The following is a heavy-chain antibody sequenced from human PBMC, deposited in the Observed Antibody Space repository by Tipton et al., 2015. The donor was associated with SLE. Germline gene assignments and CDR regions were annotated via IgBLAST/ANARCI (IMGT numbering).Heavy chain of an antibody. J-gene: IGHJ3*02. CDR3: ARDGYSGSYWNAFDI. CDR2: ISSSGSTI. Sequence: SLRLSCAASGFTFSDYYMSWIRQAPGKGLEWVSYISSSGSTIYYADSVKGRFTISRDNSKNTLYLQMNSLRAEDTAVYYCARDGYSGSYWNAFDIWGQGTMVTVSS. V-gene: IGHV3-11*01. D-gene: IGHD1-26*01. CDR1: GFTFSDYY.